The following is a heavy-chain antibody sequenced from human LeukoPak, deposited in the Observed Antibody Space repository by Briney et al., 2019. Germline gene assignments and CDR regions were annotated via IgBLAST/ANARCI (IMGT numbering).Heavy chain of an antibody. Sequence: GGSLRLSCAASGFTVSGNYMSWVRQAPGKGLEWVSGISGSGFSTYYADSVKGRFTVSRDNSKNTLFLQLNSLRAEDTALYFCAKDLNNSPYWGQGTLVTVSS. CDR2: ISGSGFST. J-gene: IGHJ4*02. CDR3: AKDLNNSPY. CDR1: GFTVSGNY. D-gene: IGHD4-23*01. V-gene: IGHV3-23*01.